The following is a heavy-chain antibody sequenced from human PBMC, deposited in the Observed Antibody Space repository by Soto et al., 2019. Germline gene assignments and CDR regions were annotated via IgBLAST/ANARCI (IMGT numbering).Heavy chain of an antibody. J-gene: IGHJ4*02. CDR3: ARVGSKAEPPGVDY. CDR1: GGTFSSYA. Sequence: QVQLVQSGAEVKKPGSSVKVSCKASGGTFSSYAISWVRQAPGQGLEWMGGIIPIFGTANYAQKFQGRVTITADDSTSTAYMELSSLRSEDTAVYYCARVGSKAEPPGVDYWGQGTMVTVAS. V-gene: IGHV1-69*12. D-gene: IGHD1-1*01. CDR2: IIPIFGTA.